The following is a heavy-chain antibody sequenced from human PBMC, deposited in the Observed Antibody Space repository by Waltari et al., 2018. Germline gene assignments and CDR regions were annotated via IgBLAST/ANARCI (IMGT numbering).Heavy chain of an antibody. D-gene: IGHD3-22*01. Sequence: EVQLVESGGGLVQPGGYLRLSCAAPGFTCRNYWMHWVRQAPGKGLVSVEHINIDGRITNYADSVKGRFTISRDNAKNTLFLQMNSLRAEDTAVYYCVLYSSEFLGDYWGQGTLVTVSS. V-gene: IGHV3-74*01. CDR2: INIDGRIT. J-gene: IGHJ4*02. CDR3: VLYSSEFLGDY. CDR1: GFTCRNYW.